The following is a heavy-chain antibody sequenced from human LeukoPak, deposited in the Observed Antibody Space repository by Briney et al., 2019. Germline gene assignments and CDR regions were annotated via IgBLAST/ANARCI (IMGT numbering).Heavy chain of an antibody. D-gene: IGHD5-18*01. J-gene: IGHJ4*02. Sequence: PGRSLRLSCAASGFTFSSYGMHWVRQAPGKGLEWVAVIWYDGSNKYYADSVKGRFTISRDNSKNTLYLQMNSLRAEDTAVYYCARDRDTAMVYFDYWGQGTLVTVSS. V-gene: IGHV3-33*01. CDR1: GFTFSSYG. CDR2: IWYDGSNK. CDR3: ARDRDTAMVYFDY.